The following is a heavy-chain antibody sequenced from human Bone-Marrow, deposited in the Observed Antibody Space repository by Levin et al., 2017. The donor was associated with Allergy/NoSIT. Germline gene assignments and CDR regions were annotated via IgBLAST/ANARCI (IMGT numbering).Heavy chain of an antibody. CDR1: GFTFSNAW. Sequence: GGSLRLSCAASGFTFSNAWMSWVRQAPGKGLEWVGRIKSKTDGGTTDYAAPVKGRFTISRDDSKNTLYLQMNSLKTEDTAVYYCTTLLGWSSDPWDYGMDGWGQGTTVTVSS. D-gene: IGHD2-2*01. CDR2: IKSKTDGGTT. V-gene: IGHV3-15*01. CDR3: TTLLGWSSDPWDYGMDG. J-gene: IGHJ6*02.